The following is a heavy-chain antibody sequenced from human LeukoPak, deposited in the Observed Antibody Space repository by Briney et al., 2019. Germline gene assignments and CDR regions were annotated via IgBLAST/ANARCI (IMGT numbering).Heavy chain of an antibody. CDR1: GYTFTFYY. CDR3: ARGSLLTMVRGRIDY. CDR2: INPNSGGT. D-gene: IGHD3-10*01. Sequence: ASVNVSSTASGYTFTFYYMHWVRHAPGQGMEWMGWINPNSGGTNYAQKFQGRVTMTRDTSISTAYMELSRLRSDDTAVYYCARGSLLTMVRGRIDYWGQGTLVTVSS. V-gene: IGHV1-2*02. J-gene: IGHJ4*02.